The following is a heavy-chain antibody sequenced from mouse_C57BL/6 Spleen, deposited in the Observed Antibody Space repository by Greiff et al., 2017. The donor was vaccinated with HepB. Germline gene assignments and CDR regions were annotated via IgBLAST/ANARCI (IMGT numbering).Heavy chain of an antibody. CDR3: ARNPMFYYDYDGYWYFDV. V-gene: IGHV2-9-1*01. CDR2: IWTGGGT. Sequence: VKLQESGPGLVAPSQSLSITCTVSGFSLTSYAISWVRQPPGKGLEWLGVIWTGGGTNYNSALKSRLSISKDNSKSQVFLKMNSLQTDDTARYYCARNPMFYYDYDGYWYFDVWGTGTTVTVSS. D-gene: IGHD2-4*01. J-gene: IGHJ1*03. CDR1: GFSLTSYA.